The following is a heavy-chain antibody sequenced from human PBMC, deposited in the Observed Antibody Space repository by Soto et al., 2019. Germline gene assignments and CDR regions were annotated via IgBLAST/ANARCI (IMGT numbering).Heavy chain of an antibody. V-gene: IGHV3-30-3*01. CDR3: ARCPSPFYYYGMDV. Sequence: QVQLVESGGGVVQPGRSLRLSCAASGFTFSNYAMHWVRQAPGKGLEWVAVISYDGSSKYYADSVEGRFTISRDNSKNTLYLLMNSMRAEDTAVYYCARCPSPFYYYGMDVWGQGTTVTVSS. CDR1: GFTFSNYA. CDR2: ISYDGSSK. J-gene: IGHJ6*02.